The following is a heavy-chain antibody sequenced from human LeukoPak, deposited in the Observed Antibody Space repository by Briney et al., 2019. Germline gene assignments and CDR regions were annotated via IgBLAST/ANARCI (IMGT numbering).Heavy chain of an antibody. D-gene: IGHD6-19*01. V-gene: IGHV1-2*02. CDR3: ASATGYSSGWYNX. Sequence: ASVKVSCKASGHTFSGYYIYWVRQAPGQGLEWMGWINPNSGGTNYAQKFQGRVTMTRDTSISTAYMELSRLRSDDTAVYYCASATGYSSGWYNXWGQGTLVTVS. CDR2: INPNSGGT. J-gene: IGHJ4*02. CDR1: GHTFSGYY.